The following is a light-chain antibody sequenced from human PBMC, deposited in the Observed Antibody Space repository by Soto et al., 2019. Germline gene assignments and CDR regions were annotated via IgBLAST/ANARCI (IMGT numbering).Light chain of an antibody. CDR3: QQYGRSPLLYT. V-gene: IGKV3-20*01. J-gene: IGKJ2*01. CDR2: GAS. CDR1: QSVNSNF. Sequence: ENVLTQSPGTLSLSPGERATLSCRASQSVNSNFLAWYQQKPGQAPRLLIYGASTRAAGVPDRFSGSGSGTDFTLTNTGLEPEDFAVYYCQQYGRSPLLYTFGQGTKL.